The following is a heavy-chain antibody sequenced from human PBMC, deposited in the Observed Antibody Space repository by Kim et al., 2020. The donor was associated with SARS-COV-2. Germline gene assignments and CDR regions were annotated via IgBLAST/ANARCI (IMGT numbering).Heavy chain of an antibody. Sequence: LKGRVTISLDTSKNQFSLKLSSVTAADTAVYYCAREEGYQLLRTYYFDYWGQGTLVTVSS. CDR3: AREEGYQLLRTYYFDY. J-gene: IGHJ4*02. D-gene: IGHD2-2*01. V-gene: IGHV4-30-2*05.